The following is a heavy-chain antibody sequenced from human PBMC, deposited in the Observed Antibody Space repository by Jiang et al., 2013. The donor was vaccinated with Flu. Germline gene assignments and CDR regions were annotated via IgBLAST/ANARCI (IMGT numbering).Heavy chain of an antibody. CDR1: GFTFSTYA. D-gene: IGHD5-18*01. CDR2: ISYDGSSK. V-gene: IGHV3-30-3*01. Sequence: RSLRLSCAASGFTFSTYAMHWVRQAPGKGLEWMAVISYDGSSKYYADSVKGRFTISRDDSKNTLYLQMNSLRAEDTAVYYCARDHGYSNGYGAGDYWGQGTLVTISS. J-gene: IGHJ4*02. CDR3: ARDHGYSNGYGAGDY.